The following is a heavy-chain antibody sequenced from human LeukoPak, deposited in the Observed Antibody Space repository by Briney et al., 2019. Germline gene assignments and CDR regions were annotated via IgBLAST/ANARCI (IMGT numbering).Heavy chain of an antibody. CDR2: ISSSSGTI. J-gene: IGHJ5*02. Sequence: PGGSLRLSCAASGFTFSSYSMNWVRQAPGKGLEWVSYISSSSGTIYYADSVKGRFTISRDNAKNSLYLQMNSLRAEDTAVYYCARGSGWYREDWFDPWGQGTLVTVSS. CDR1: GFTFSSYS. D-gene: IGHD6-19*01. CDR3: ARGSGWYREDWFDP. V-gene: IGHV3-48*04.